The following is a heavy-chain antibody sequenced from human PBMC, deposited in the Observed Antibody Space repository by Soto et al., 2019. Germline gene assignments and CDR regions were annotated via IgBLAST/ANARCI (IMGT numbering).Heavy chain of an antibody. J-gene: IGHJ5*02. Sequence: SQTLSLTCAISGDSVSSNSAAWNWIRQSPSRGLEWLGRTYYRSKWYNDYAVSVKSRITINPDTSKNQFSLQLNSVTPEDTAVYYCARDGYYYDSSGYYRTPSFDPWGQGTLVTVPQ. D-gene: IGHD3-22*01. CDR1: GDSVSSNSAA. CDR3: ARDGYYYDSSGYYRTPSFDP. V-gene: IGHV6-1*01. CDR2: TYYRSKWYN.